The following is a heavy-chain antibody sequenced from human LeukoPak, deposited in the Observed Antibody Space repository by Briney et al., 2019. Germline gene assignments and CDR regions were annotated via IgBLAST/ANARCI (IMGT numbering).Heavy chain of an antibody. CDR3: ARVWVIWAEAAVDAFDI. D-gene: IGHD6-13*01. CDR2: INPNSGGT. J-gene: IGHJ3*02. CDR1: GYTFTGYY. V-gene: IGHV1-2*02. Sequence: ASVKVSCKASGYTFTGYYMHWVRQAPGQGLEWMGWINPNSGGTNYAQKFQGRVTMTRDTSISTAYMELSRLRSDDTAVYYCARVWVIWAEAAVDAFDIWGQGTMVTVSS.